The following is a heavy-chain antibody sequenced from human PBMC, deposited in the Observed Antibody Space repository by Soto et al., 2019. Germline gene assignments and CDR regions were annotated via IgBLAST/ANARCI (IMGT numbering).Heavy chain of an antibody. CDR3: ARENDYSNYYYYMDV. CDR1: GFTFSSYG. CDR2: IWYDGSNK. J-gene: IGHJ6*03. Sequence: GGSLRLSCAASGFTFSSYGMHWVRQAPGKGLEWVAVIWYDGSNKYYADSVKGRFTISRDNSKNTLYLQMNSLRAEDTAVYYCARENDYSNYYYYMDVWGKGTTVTVSS. D-gene: IGHD4-4*01. V-gene: IGHV3-33*01.